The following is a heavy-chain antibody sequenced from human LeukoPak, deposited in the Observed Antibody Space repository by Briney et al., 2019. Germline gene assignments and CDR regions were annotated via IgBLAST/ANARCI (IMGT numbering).Heavy chain of an antibody. Sequence: SETLSLTCAVYGGSFSGYYWSWIRQPPGKGLEWIGEINHSGSTNYNPSLKSRVTISVDTSKNQFSLKLSSVTAADTAVYYCARGGYSYGYGYWGQGTLVTVS. CDR3: ARGGYSYGYGY. V-gene: IGHV4-34*01. CDR2: INHSGST. D-gene: IGHD5-18*01. J-gene: IGHJ4*02. CDR1: GGSFSGYY.